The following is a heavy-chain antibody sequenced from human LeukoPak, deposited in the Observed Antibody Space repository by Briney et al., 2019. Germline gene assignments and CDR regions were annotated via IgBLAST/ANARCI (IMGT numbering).Heavy chain of an antibody. D-gene: IGHD3-10*01. V-gene: IGHV3-30*19. CDR3: AREIMVPYYYYGMDV. J-gene: IGHJ6*02. CDR2: IWYDGSNK. Sequence: PGGSLRLSCAASGFTFSSYGMHWVRQAPGKGLEWVAVIWYDGSNKYYADSVKGRFTISRDNSKNTLYLQVNSLRAEDTAVYYCAREIMVPYYYYGMDVWGQGTTVTVSS. CDR1: GFTFSSYG.